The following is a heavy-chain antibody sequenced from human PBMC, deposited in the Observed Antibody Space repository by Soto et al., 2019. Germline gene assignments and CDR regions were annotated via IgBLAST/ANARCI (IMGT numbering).Heavy chain of an antibody. V-gene: IGHV4-31*03. J-gene: IGHJ4*02. Sequence: QVQLQESGPGLVKPSQTLSLTCTVSGGSISSGGYYWSWIRQHPGKGLEWIGYIYYSGSTYYNPSLKSRVTISLDTSKNQYSPKLSSVTAADTAVYYCARDLRDGYTNWGQGTLVTVSS. CDR1: GGSISSGGYY. D-gene: IGHD5-12*01. CDR3: ARDLRDGYTN. CDR2: IYYSGST.